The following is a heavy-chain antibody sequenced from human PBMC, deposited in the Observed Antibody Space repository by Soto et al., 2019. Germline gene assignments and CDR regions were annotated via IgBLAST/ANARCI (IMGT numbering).Heavy chain of an antibody. Sequence: GASVQVSCKASGYTFTGYYMHWVRQAPGQGLEWMGWINPNSGGTNYAQKFQGWVTMTRDTSISTAYMELGRLRSDDTAVYYCARAHYDILTGYYMGYYYYYMDVWGKGTTVTVSS. CDR2: INPNSGGT. CDR3: ARAHYDILTGYYMGYYYYYMDV. J-gene: IGHJ6*03. V-gene: IGHV1-2*04. CDR1: GYTFTGYY. D-gene: IGHD3-9*01.